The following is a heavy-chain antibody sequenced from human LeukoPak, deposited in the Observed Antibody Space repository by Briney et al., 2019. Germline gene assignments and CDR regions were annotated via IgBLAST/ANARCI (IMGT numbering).Heavy chain of an antibody. J-gene: IGHJ4*02. V-gene: IGHV3-49*04. D-gene: IGHD1-1*01. CDR1: GFTFGDYA. CDR3: TRYNWNDFESFVFDY. CDR2: IRSKAYGGTT. Sequence: PGGSLRLSCTASGFTFGDYAMSWVRQAPGKGLEWVGFIRSKAYGGTTEYAASVKGRFTISRDDSKSIAYLQMNSLKTEDTAVYYCTRYNWNDFESFVFDYWGQGTLVTVSS.